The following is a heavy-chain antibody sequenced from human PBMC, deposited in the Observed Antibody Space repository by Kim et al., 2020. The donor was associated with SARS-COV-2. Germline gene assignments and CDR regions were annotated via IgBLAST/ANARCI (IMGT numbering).Heavy chain of an antibody. D-gene: IGHD1-26*01. CDR2: ISYDGSNK. CDR3: ARAPWSEPGAFDI. J-gene: IGHJ3*02. V-gene: IGHV3-30*04. CDR1: GFTFSSYA. Sequence: GGSLRLSCAASGFTFSSYAMHWVRQAPGKGLEWVAVISYDGSNKYYADSVKGRFTISRDNSKNTLYLQMNSLRAEDTAVYYCARAPWSEPGAFDIWGQGTMVTVSS.